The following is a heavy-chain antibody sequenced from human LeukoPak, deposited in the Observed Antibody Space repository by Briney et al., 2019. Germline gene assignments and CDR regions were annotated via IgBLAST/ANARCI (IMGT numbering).Heavy chain of an antibody. CDR2: INPNSGGT. D-gene: IGHD3-3*01. CDR1: GYTFTGYH. V-gene: IGHV1-2*02. CDR3: ARDRSNLEWLLLGYYYYGMDV. J-gene: IGHJ6*02. Sequence: ASVKVSCKASGYTFTGYHMHWVRQAPGQGLEWMGWINPNSGGTNYAQKFQGRVTMTRDTSTSTAYMELRSLRSDDTAVYYCARDRSNLEWLLLGYYYYGMDVWGQGTTVTVSS.